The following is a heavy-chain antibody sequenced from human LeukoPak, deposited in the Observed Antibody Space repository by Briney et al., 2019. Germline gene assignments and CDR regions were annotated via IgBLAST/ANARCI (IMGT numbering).Heavy chain of an antibody. CDR2: INHSGST. CDR1: GGSFSGYY. D-gene: IGHD5-18*01. CDR3: ARGRDTAMGYYYGMDV. Sequence: SETLSLTCAVYGGSFSGYYWSWIRQPPGKGLEWIGEINHSGSTNYNPSPKSRVTISVDTSKNQFSLKLSSVTAADTAVYYCARGRDTAMGYYYGMDVWGKGTTVTVSS. V-gene: IGHV4-34*01. J-gene: IGHJ6*04.